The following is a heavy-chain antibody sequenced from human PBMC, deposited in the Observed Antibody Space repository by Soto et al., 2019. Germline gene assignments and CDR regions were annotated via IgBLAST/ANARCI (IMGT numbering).Heavy chain of an antibody. D-gene: IGHD6-13*01. J-gene: IGHJ5*02. CDR2: INAGNGNT. Sequence: VKVSCKASGYTFTSYAMHWVRQAPGQRLEWMGWINAGNGNTKYSQKFQGRVTITRDTSASTAYMELSSLRSEDTAVYYCARAHVTGAAAGPPYKSNWFDPWGQGTLVTVS. CDR1: GYTFTSYA. CDR3: ARAHVTGAAAGPPYKSNWFDP. V-gene: IGHV1-3*01.